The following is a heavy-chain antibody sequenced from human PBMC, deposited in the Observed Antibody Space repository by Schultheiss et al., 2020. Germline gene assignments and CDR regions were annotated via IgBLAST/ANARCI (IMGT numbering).Heavy chain of an antibody. J-gene: IGHJ6*02. CDR3: ARDSVPARYFDWLSHNPPWYGMDV. D-gene: IGHD3-9*01. Sequence: GGSLRLSCAASGFTFSSYEMNWVRQAPGKGLEWVSYISSSGSTIYYADSVKGRFTISRDNAKNSLYLQMNSLRAEDTAVYYCARDSVPARYFDWLSHNPPWYGMDVWGQGTTVTVSS. CDR2: ISSSGSTI. V-gene: IGHV3-48*03. CDR1: GFTFSSYE.